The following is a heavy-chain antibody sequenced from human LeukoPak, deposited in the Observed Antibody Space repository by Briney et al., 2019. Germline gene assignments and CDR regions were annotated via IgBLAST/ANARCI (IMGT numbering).Heavy chain of an antibody. V-gene: IGHV3-48*01. J-gene: IGHJ5*02. CDR1: GFTVSSNY. CDR3: ARDPSGLDWFDP. CDR2: ISSSSSTI. Sequence: GGSLRLSCAASGFTVSSNYMSWVRQAPGKGLEWVSYISSSSSTIYYADSVKGRFTISRDNAKNSLYLQMNSLRAEDTAVYYCARDPSGLDWFDPWGQGTLVTVSS. D-gene: IGHD3-10*01.